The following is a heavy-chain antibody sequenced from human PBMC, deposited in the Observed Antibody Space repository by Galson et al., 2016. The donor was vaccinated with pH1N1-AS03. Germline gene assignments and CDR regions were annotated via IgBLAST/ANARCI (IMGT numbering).Heavy chain of an antibody. CDR1: GFTFSRST. CDR2: IRTKTNSYAT. Sequence: SLRLSCAASGFTFSRSTVHWVRQASGKGLEWVGHIRTKTNSYATAYGASMKSRFTISRDDSKNITYLQMNSLQIDDPAVYFCSRGDWFHWGQGTLVTGSS. CDR3: SRGDWFH. J-gene: IGHJ4*02. D-gene: IGHD3-9*01. V-gene: IGHV3-73*01.